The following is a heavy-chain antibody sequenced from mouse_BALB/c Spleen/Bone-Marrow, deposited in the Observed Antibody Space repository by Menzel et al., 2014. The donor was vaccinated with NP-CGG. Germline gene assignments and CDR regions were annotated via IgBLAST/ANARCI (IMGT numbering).Heavy chain of an antibody. CDR3: SYGSRAY. CDR2: IDPSDSET. D-gene: IGHD1-1*01. J-gene: IGHJ3*01. CDR1: GYSFTSYW. Sequence: QVQLQQPGPQLVRPGASVKISCKASGYSFTSYWMHWVKQRPGQGLEWIGMIDPSDSETRLNQKFKVKATSTVDKSSRTAYMQLSSPTSEDSALYYCSYGSRAYWGQGTLVTVSA. V-gene: IGHV1S127*01.